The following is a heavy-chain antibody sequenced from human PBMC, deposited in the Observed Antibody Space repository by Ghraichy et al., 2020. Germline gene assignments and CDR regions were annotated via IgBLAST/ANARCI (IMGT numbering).Heavy chain of an antibody. CDR2: IYHSGNT. V-gene: IGHV4-4*02. D-gene: IGHD1-26*01. CDR3: ARAIVGATPSYYYYGMDV. J-gene: IGHJ6*02. CDR1: GASISSNNW. Sequence: SLTCAVSGASISSNNWWSWVRQSPGKGLEWIGEIYHSGNTKVNPSLKSRVTISVDKSQNQFSLNLSSVTAADTAVYYCARAIVGATPSYYYYGMDVWGQGTTVTVSS.